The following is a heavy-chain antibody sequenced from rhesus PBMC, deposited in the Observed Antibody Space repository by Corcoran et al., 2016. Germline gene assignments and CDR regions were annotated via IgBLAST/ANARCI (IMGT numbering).Heavy chain of an antibody. CDR2: ITYSGST. CDR1: GGSISSGYYY. J-gene: IGHJ5-2*02. Sequence: QVQLQESGPGLVKPSETLSLTCAVSGGSISSGYYYWSWIRQPPGKGLEWIGYITYSGSTSYNPSLKSRVTISRDTSKNQFSLKLSSVTAADTAVYYCARDPSSDSLDVWGRGVLVTVSS. V-gene: IGHV4-122*02. CDR3: ARDPSSDSLDV.